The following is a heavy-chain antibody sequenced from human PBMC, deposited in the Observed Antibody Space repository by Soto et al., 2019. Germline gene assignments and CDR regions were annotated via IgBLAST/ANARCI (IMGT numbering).Heavy chain of an antibody. Sequence: QVQLQESGPGLVKPSGTLSLTCAVSGGSISSSNWWSWVRQPPGKGLEWIGEIYHSGSTNYNPSLKSRVTISVDKSKNQFSLKLSSVTAADTAVYYCAGRGGSGYNGQPYYYYGMDVWGQGTTVTVSS. D-gene: IGHD5-12*01. CDR2: IYHSGST. CDR1: GGSISSSNW. J-gene: IGHJ6*02. CDR3: AGRGGSGYNGQPYYYYGMDV. V-gene: IGHV4-4*02.